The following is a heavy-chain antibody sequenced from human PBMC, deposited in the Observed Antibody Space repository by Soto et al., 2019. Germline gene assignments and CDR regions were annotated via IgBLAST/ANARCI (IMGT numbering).Heavy chain of an antibody. CDR2: ISSSSSYI. CDR3: ARDQRGRTNGVCYSRVVHY. J-gene: IGHJ4*02. Sequence: EVQLVESGGGLVKPGGSLRLSCAASGFTFSSYSMNWVRQAPGKGLEWVSSISSSSSYIYYADSVKGRFTISRDNAKNSLYLQMNSLRAEDTAVYYCARDQRGRTNGVCYSRVVHYWGQGTLVTVSS. CDR1: GFTFSSYS. V-gene: IGHV3-21*01. D-gene: IGHD2-8*01.